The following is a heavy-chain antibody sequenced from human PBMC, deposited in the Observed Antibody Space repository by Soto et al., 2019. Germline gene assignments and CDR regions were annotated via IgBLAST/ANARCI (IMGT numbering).Heavy chain of an antibody. Sequence: RGESLKISCKGSGYSFTSYWIGWVRQMPGKGLEWMGIIYPGDSDTRYSPSFQGQVTISADKSISTAYLQWSSLKASDTAMYYCARQYYYGSGSYYNPLGYYYGMDVWGQGTTVTVSS. CDR2: IYPGDSDT. J-gene: IGHJ6*02. D-gene: IGHD3-10*01. V-gene: IGHV5-51*01. CDR1: GYSFTSYW. CDR3: ARQYYYGSGSYYNPLGYYYGMDV.